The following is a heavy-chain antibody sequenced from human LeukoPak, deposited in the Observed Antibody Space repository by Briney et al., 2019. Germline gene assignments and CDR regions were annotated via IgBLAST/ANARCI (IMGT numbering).Heavy chain of an antibody. V-gene: IGHV3-48*01. CDR1: GFTFSSYS. J-gene: IGHJ4*02. Sequence: GGSLRLSCAASGFTFSSYSMNWVRQAPGKGLEWVSYISSSSSTIYYADSVKGRFTISRDNAKNSLYLQMNSLRAEDTAVYYCARDRGFCDYDYRGQGTLVTVSS. D-gene: IGHD3-10*01. CDR2: ISSSSSTI. CDR3: ARDRGFCDYDY.